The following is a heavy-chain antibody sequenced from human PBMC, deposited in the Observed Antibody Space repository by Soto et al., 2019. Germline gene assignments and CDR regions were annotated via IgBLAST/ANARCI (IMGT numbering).Heavy chain of an antibody. V-gene: IGHV4-59*08. CDR1: GDSMSYFY. D-gene: IGHD5-18*01. CDR3: AGGYSYDNWFDP. Sequence: SETLSLTCTVSGDSMSYFYWSWVRQTPAKRLEYIGYIYYNGITSYHPSLQSRVSISVDTSKNQFSLNLRSVTAADTAVYYCAGGYSYDNWFDPWGQGTLVTVSS. CDR2: IYYNGIT. J-gene: IGHJ5*02.